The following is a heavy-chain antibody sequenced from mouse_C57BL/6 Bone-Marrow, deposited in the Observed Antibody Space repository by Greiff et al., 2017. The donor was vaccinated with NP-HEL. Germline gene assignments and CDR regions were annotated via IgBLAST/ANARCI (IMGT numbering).Heavy chain of an antibody. CDR3: TFYSNFFAY. V-gene: IGHV14-4*01. J-gene: IGHJ3*01. CDR1: GFNIKDDY. CDR2: IDPENGDT. D-gene: IGHD2-5*01. Sequence: DVQLQESGAELVRPGASVKLSCTASGFNIKDDYMHWVKQRPEQGLEWIGWIDPENGDTEYASKFQGKATITADTSSNTAYLQLSSLTSEDTAVYYCTFYSNFFAYWGQGTLVTVSA.